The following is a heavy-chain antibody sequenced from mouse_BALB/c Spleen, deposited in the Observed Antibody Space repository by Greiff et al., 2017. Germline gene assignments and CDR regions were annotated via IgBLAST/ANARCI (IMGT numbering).Heavy chain of an antibody. D-gene: IGHD2-4*01. Sequence: VPLVESGPGLVAPSQSLSITCTVSGFSLTSYGVHWVRQPPGKGLEWLGVIWAGGSTNYNSALMSRLSISKDNSKSQVFLKMNSLQTDDTAMYYCAAIYYDYDGAYWGQGTLVTVAA. CDR3: AAIYYDYDGAY. V-gene: IGHV2-9*02. J-gene: IGHJ3*01. CDR1: GFSLTSYG. CDR2: IWAGGST.